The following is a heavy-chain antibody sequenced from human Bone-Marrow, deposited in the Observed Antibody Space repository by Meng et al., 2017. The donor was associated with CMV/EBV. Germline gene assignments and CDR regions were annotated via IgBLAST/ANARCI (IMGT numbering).Heavy chain of an antibody. CDR3: ARRGYCTNISCPDWFDP. J-gene: IGHJ5*02. V-gene: IGHV4-30-4*08. D-gene: IGHD2-2*01. Sequence: LRLSCTVSGGSISSGDYYWSWIRQPPGKGLEWIGYIYYSGSTYYNPSLKSRVIMSVDTSKNQFSLKVTSVTAADTAVYYCARRGYCTNISCPDWFDPWGQGTLVTVSS. CDR1: GGSISSGDYY. CDR2: IYYSGST.